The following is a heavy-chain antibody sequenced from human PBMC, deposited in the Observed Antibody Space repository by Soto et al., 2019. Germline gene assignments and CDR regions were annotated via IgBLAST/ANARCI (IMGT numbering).Heavy chain of an antibody. D-gene: IGHD6-13*01. CDR3: ARHRTGYSSSWLDY. J-gene: IGHJ4*02. CDR1: GGSISSGTYS. V-gene: IGHV4-39*01. Sequence: QLQLQESGPGLVKPSETLSLTCTVSGGSISSGTYSWGWIRQPPGKGLEWIGNSYFTGNTHYNPSLNSRATLSVDTSKSQVSLILRSVTAADTAVYYCARHRTGYSSSWLDYWGQGTLVTVSS. CDR2: SYFTGNT.